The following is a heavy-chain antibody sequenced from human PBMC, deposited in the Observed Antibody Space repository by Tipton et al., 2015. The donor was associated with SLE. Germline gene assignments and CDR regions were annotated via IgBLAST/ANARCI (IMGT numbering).Heavy chain of an antibody. D-gene: IGHD3-10*01. V-gene: IGHV4-59*11. CDR2: IYYSGST. CDR3: ARVAPELLNYYYAMDV. J-gene: IGHJ6*02. CDR1: GGSISSHY. Sequence: GLVKPSETLSLTCTVSGGSISSHYWSWIRQPPGKGLEWIGYIYYSGSTKYNPSLKSRVTISLDKSNNQFSLKLSSVTAADTAVYYCARVAPELLNYYYAMDVWGQGTTVTVSS.